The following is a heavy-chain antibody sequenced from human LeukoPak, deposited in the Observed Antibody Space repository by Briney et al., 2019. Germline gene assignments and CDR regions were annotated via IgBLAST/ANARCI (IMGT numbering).Heavy chain of an antibody. CDR3: ARVAAYDYVWGSYRYGHSIAFDY. J-gene: IGHJ4*02. Sequence: SETLSLTCTVSGGSISSYYWSWIRQPPGKGLEWIGYIYYSGSTNYNPSLKSRVTISVDTSKNQFSLKLTSVTAADTAVYYCARVAAYDYVWGSYRYGHSIAFDYWGQGTLVTVSS. D-gene: IGHD3-16*02. CDR1: GGSISSYY. CDR2: IYYSGST. V-gene: IGHV4-59*12.